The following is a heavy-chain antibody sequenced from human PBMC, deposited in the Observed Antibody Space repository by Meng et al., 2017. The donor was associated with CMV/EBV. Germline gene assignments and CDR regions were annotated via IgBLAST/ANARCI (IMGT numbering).Heavy chain of an antibody. CDR1: GFSFSKYG. J-gene: IGHJ4*02. CDR3: VEDSGSGSYFSNFGY. D-gene: IGHD1-26*01. V-gene: IGHV3-33*03. Sequence: SGFSFSKYGMHWVRQAPGKGLEWVALMWYDGSMESYADSVQGRFTVSRDNSENRLYLQMDSLRAEDTAVYYCVEDSGSGSYFSNFGYWGQGTLVTVSS. CDR2: MWYDGSME.